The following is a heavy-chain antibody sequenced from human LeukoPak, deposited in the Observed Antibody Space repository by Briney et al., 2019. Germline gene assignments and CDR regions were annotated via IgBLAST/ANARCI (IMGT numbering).Heavy chain of an antibody. Sequence: TSETLSLTCTVSGGSISSYYWSWLRQPPGKGLEWIGYIYYSGSTNYNPSLKSRVTISVDTSKNQFSLKLSSVTAADTAVYYCARLIVGATHGRYYYGMDVWGQGTTVTVSS. V-gene: IGHV4-59*08. CDR2: IYYSGST. CDR3: ARLIVGATHGRYYYGMDV. CDR1: GGSISSYY. D-gene: IGHD1-26*01. J-gene: IGHJ6*02.